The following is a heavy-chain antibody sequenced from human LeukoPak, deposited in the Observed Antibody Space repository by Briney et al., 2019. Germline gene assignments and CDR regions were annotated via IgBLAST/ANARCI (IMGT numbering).Heavy chain of an antibody. CDR1: GGSIGAGGYS. J-gene: IGHJ4*01. Sequence: PSQTLSLTCAVSGGSIGAGGYSWSWIRQPPGKGLEWIGYIYNSGSTYYNPSLKSRVTISVDRSKNQFSLNLSSVTAADTAVYYCARGAAGTYWGHGTLVTVSS. V-gene: IGHV4-30-2*01. CDR2: IYNSGST. D-gene: IGHD6-13*01. CDR3: ARGAAGTY.